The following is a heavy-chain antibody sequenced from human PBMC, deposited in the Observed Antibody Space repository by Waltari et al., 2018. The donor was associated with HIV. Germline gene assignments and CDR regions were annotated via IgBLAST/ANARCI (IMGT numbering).Heavy chain of an antibody. CDR1: GFTFSSYW. D-gene: IGHD2-2*02. J-gene: IGHJ4*02. V-gene: IGHV3-74*01. Sequence: EVQLVESGGGLVQPGGSLRLTWAASGFTFSSYWQHWVRQAPGKGLVWVSRINSDGSSTSYADSVKGRFTISRDNAKNTLYLQMNSLRAEDTAVYYCALEVPAAIDYWGQGTLVTVSS. CDR2: INSDGSST. CDR3: ALEVPAAIDY.